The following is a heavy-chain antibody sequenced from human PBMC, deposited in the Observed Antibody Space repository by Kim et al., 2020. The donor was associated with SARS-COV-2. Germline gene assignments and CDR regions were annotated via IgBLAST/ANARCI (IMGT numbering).Heavy chain of an antibody. Sequence: GKGRFTTSRDNAKNSLYLQMNSLRAEDTAVYYCARGGWFYYYGMDVWGQGTTVTVSS. CDR3: ARGGWFYYYGMDV. D-gene: IGHD2-15*01. V-gene: IGHV3-21*01. J-gene: IGHJ6*02.